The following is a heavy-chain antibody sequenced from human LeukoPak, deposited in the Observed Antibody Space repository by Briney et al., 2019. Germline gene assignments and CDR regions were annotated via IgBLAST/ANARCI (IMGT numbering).Heavy chain of an antibody. D-gene: IGHD6-19*01. V-gene: IGHV3-49*05. CDR3: ARRWYSNGCPKVDC. CDR2: IRSKTFGGTA. Sequence: KSGRSLRLSCTASGFIFGDYGISWFRQAPGKGLEWVGFIRSKTFGGTADYAASVKGRFAISRDDSKSIAYLQMNSLRTEDTAVYHCARRWYSNGCPKVDCWGQGTLVTVSS. J-gene: IGHJ4*02. CDR1: GFIFGDYG.